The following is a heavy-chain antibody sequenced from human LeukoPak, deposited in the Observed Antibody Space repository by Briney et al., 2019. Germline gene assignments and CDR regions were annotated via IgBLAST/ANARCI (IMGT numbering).Heavy chain of an antibody. CDR1: GFTFSSYA. V-gene: IGHV3-64D*06. D-gene: IGHD3-3*01. J-gene: IGHJ4*02. CDR2: ISSNGGST. Sequence: PGGSLRLSCSASGFTFSSYAMHWVRQAPGKGLEYVSAISSNGGSTYYADSVKGRFTISRDNSKNTLYLQMSSLRAEDTAVYYCVKPAPKTFWSGYSSDGSFDYWGQGTLVTVSS. CDR3: VKPAPKTFWSGYSSDGSFDY.